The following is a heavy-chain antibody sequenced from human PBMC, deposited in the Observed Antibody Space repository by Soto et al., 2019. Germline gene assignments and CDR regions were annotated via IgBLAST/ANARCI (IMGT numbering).Heavy chain of an antibody. Sequence: SETLSLTCTASGGSMSIVSWSWIWQSPGKGLEWIGHIHYSGSTNYNPSLKSRVTISVDTSKNQFSLKVSSVAATVTAVYYCARDRKGYYYDSSGYPSWYYGMDVWGQGTTVTVSS. CDR3: ARDRKGYYYDSSGYPSWYYGMDV. CDR1: GGSMSIVS. CDR2: IHYSGST. V-gene: IGHV4-59*01. J-gene: IGHJ6*02. D-gene: IGHD3-22*01.